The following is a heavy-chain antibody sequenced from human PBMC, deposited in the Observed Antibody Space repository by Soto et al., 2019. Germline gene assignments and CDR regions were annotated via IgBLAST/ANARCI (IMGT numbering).Heavy chain of an antibody. CDR2: INPSGGST. V-gene: IGHV1-46*01. J-gene: IGHJ5*02. CDR3: ARDPFYDFWSGYYGWFDP. Sequence: VASVKVSCKASGCTFTSYYMHWVRQAPGQGLEWMGIINPSGGSTSYAQKFQGRVTMTRDTSTSTVYMELSSLRSEDTAVYYCARDPFYDFWSGYYGWFDPWGQGTLVTVSS. CDR1: GCTFTSYY. D-gene: IGHD3-3*01.